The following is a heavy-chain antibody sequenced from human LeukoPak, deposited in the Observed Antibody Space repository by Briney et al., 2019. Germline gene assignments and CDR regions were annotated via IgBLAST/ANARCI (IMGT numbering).Heavy chain of an antibody. V-gene: IGHV3-11*01. CDR3: ASSYGTGVVPAARERRFGY. J-gene: IGHJ4*02. CDR2: ISSSGSTI. Sequence: GGSLRLSCAASGFTFSDYYMSWIRQAPGKGLEWVSYISSSGSTIYYADSVKGRFTISRDNAKNSLYLQMNSLRAEDTAVYYCASSYGTGVVPAARERRFGYWGQGTLVTVSS. CDR1: GFTFSDYY. D-gene: IGHD2-2*01.